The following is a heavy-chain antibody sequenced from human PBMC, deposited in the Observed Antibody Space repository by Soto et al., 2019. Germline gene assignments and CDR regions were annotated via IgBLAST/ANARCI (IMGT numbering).Heavy chain of an antibody. CDR2: MNPNSGKT. Sequence: QVQLVQSGAEVKKPGASGKVSCKASGYTFTSYDINWVRQATGQGLEWMGWMNPNSGKTCYAQEFRVRVTMTRNTAISTAYMELSSLRSDDTAVYYCARTLYGDNVDYWGQGTLVTVSS. CDR1: GYTFTSYD. J-gene: IGHJ4*02. CDR3: ARTLYGDNVDY. D-gene: IGHD4-17*01. V-gene: IGHV1-8*01.